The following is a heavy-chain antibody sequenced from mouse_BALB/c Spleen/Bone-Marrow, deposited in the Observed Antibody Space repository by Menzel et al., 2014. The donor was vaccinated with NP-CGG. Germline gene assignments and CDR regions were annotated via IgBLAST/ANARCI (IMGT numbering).Heavy chain of an antibody. CDR3: ARLIYYGNLFV. CDR2: INPDSSTI. CDR1: GFDFSRYW. J-gene: IGHJ1*01. D-gene: IGHD1-1*01. Sequence: EVKVEESGGGLVQPGGSLKLSCAASGFDFSRYWMSWVRQAPGKGLEWIGEINPDSSTINYTPSLKDKFIISRDNAKNTLYLQMSKVRSEDTALYYCARLIYYGNLFVWGAGTTVTVSS. V-gene: IGHV4-1*02.